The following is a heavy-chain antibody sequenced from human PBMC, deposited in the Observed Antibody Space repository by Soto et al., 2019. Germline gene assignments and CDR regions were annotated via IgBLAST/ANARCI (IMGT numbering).Heavy chain of an antibody. CDR2: IGTAGDT. J-gene: IGHJ6*02. CDR3: ARALRGRYYCYGMDV. CDR1: GFTFSSYD. V-gene: IGHV3-13*01. Sequence: EVQLVESGGGLVQPGGSLRLSCAASGFTFSSYDMHWVRQATGKGLEWVSAIGTAGDTYYPGSVKGRFTISRENAKNSLYLQMNSLRAEDTAVYYCARALRGRYYCYGMDVWGQGTTVTVSS. D-gene: IGHD3-16*01.